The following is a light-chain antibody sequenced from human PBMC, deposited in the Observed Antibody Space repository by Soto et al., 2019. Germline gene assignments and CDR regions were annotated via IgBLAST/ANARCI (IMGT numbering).Light chain of an antibody. CDR2: GAS. CDR3: RQYGSSPKT. V-gene: IGKV3-20*01. J-gene: IGKJ1*01. Sequence: DIVLTHSPGTLSLSPGERATLSSRASQTLSPNYLAWCQQKPGHPPRLLIYGASSRATGIPDRFSGSGSGTDFTLTISRLEPEDFAVYYCRQYGSSPKTFGQGTKVDIK. CDR1: QTLSPNY.